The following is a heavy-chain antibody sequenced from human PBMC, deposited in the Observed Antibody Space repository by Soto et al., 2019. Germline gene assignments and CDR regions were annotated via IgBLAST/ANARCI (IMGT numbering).Heavy chain of an antibody. V-gene: IGHV1-2*04. Sequence: SVKVSCKASGYRFTDYHIHWVRQAPGQGLEWLGRINPKSGGTSTAQKFQGWVTMTRDRSISTVYMELTRLRSDDTAVYFCARGHSTDCSNGVCSFFYNHEMDVWGQGTTVTVSS. CDR2: INPKSGGT. D-gene: IGHD2-8*01. CDR3: ARGHSTDCSNGVCSFFYNHEMDV. CDR1: GYRFTDYH. J-gene: IGHJ6*02.